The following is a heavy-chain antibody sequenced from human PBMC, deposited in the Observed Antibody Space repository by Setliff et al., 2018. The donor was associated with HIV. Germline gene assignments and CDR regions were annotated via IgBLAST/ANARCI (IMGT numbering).Heavy chain of an antibody. D-gene: IGHD4-17*01. CDR3: ARETTVVMGDDVDNYHYSYMDV. J-gene: IGHJ6*03. V-gene: IGHV1-18*01. CDR1: GGTFSSYG. Sequence: ASVKVSCKASGGTFSSYGISWVRQAPGQGLEWMGWISAYNGNTNYAQKLQGRVTMTTDTSTSTAYMELRSLRADDTAVYYCARETTVVMGDDVDNYHYSYMDVWGKGTTVTVSS. CDR2: ISAYNGNT.